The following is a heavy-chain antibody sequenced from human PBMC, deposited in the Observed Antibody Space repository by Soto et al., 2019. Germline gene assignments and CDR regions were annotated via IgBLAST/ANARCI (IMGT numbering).Heavy chain of an antibody. CDR1: GYNFTGYY. J-gene: IGHJ6*02. CDR3: ARDGIEVAGMPYYYYGMDV. Sequence: GASVKVFCKASGYNFTGYYMHWVRQAHGQGLECMGWINPNSGGTNYAQKFKGRVTMTRDTSISTAYMELSRLRFDDTAVYYCARDGIEVAGMPYYYYGMDVWGQGTTVTVSS. V-gene: IGHV1-2*02. CDR2: INPNSGGT. D-gene: IGHD6-19*01.